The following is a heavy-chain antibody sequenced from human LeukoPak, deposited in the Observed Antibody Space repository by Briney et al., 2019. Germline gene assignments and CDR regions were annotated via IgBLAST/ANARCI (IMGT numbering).Heavy chain of an antibody. J-gene: IGHJ6*02. CDR3: ARDPLTSYCSSTSCYVGYYYGMDV. D-gene: IGHD2-2*01. V-gene: IGHV3-21*01. Sequence: GGSLRLSCAASGFTFSSYSMNWVRQAPGKGLEWVSSISSSSSYKYYADSVKGRFTISRDNAKNSLYLQMNSLRAEDTAVYYCARDPLTSYCSSTSCYVGYYYGMDVWGQGTTVTV. CDR2: ISSSSSYK. CDR1: GFTFSSYS.